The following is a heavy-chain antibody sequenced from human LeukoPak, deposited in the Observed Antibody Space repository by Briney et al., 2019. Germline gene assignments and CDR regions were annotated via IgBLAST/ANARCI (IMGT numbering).Heavy chain of an antibody. CDR3: ARGYGDYDGYYYGMDV. V-gene: IGHV1-46*01. CDR1: GYTFTSYY. J-gene: IGHJ6*02. Sequence: GASVKVSCKASGYTFTSYYMHWVRQAPGQGLEWMGIINPSGGSTSYAQKFQGRVTMTRDTSTSTVYMELSSLRSEDTAVYYCARGYGDYDGYYYGMDVWGQGTTVTASS. D-gene: IGHD4-17*01. CDR2: INPSGGST.